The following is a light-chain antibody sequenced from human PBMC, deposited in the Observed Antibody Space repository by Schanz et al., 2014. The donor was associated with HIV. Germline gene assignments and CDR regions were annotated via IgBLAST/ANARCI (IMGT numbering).Light chain of an antibody. CDR3: NSYTRTSTPV. CDR1: SGDVGRYDY. V-gene: IGLV2-14*03. Sequence: QSVLTQPASVSGSLGQSITISCTGTSGDVGRYDYVSWYQQHPGKAPKPMVYDVNIRPSGVSNRFSGSKSGNTASLTISGLQADDEADYYCNSYTRTSTPVFGGGTKLTVL. J-gene: IGLJ2*01. CDR2: DVN.